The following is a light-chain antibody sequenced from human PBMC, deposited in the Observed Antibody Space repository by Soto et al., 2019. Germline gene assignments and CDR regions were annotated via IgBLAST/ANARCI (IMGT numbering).Light chain of an antibody. CDR3: SSYTSSSTRV. Sequence: QAVVTQPASVSGSPGQSITISCTGTSSDVGGYNYVSWYQQHPGKAPKLMIYDVSNQPSGVSNRFSGSKSGNTASLTISGLQAEDEADYYCSSYTSSSTRVFGGGTKLTVL. CDR2: DVS. V-gene: IGLV2-14*01. J-gene: IGLJ3*02. CDR1: SSDVGGYNY.